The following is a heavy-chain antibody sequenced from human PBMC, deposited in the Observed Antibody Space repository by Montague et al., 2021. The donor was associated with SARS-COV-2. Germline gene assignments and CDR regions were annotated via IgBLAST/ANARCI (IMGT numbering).Heavy chain of an antibody. CDR3: ARGYGGSYWYFDL. Sequence: SLRLSCAASGFTFSSYAMSWVRQAPGKGLEWVSAISGSGGSTYYADSVKGRFTISRDNSKNTLYLQMNSLRAEDTAVYYCARGYGGSYWYFDLWGRGTLVTVSS. CDR1: GFTFSSYA. J-gene: IGHJ2*01. V-gene: IGHV3-23*01. D-gene: IGHD4-23*01. CDR2: ISGSGGST.